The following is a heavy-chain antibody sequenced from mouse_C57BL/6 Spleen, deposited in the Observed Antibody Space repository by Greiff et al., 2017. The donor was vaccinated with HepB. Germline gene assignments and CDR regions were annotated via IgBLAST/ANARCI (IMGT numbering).Heavy chain of an antibody. Sequence: LQESGPELVKPGASVKMSCKASGYTFTDYNMHWVKQSHGKSLEWIGYINPNNGGTSYNQKFKGKATLTVNKSSSTAYMELRSLTSEDSAVYYCAGSSYVYYAMDYWGQGTSVTVSS. CDR1: GYTFTDYN. CDR2: INPNNGGT. CDR3: AGSSYVYYAMDY. J-gene: IGHJ4*01. D-gene: IGHD1-1*01. V-gene: IGHV1-22*01.